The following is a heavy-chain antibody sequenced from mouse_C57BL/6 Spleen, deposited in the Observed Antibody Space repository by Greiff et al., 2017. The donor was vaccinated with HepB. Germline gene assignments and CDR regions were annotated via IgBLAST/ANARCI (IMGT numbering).Heavy chain of an antibody. CDR2: INYDGSST. D-gene: IGHD2-5*01. Sequence: EVQQVESEGGLVQPGSSMKLSCTASGFTFSDYYMAWVRQVPEKGLEWVANINYDGSSTYYLDSLKSRFIISRDNAKNILYLQMSSLKSEDTATYYCARAIYSNYVDYWGQGTTLTVSS. CDR3: ARAIYSNYVDY. J-gene: IGHJ2*01. CDR1: GFTFSDYY. V-gene: IGHV5-16*01.